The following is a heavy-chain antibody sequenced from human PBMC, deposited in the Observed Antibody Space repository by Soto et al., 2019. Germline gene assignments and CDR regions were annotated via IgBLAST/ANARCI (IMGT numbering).Heavy chain of an antibody. D-gene: IGHD4-17*01. CDR3: TTAATTVTTIDY. CDR1: GFTFRNAW. CDR2: IKRETDGGTT. V-gene: IGHV3-15*01. J-gene: IGHJ4*02. Sequence: EVQLVESGGGLVEPGGSLRLSCAVSGFTFRNAWMSWVRQAPGTGLEWVGRIKRETDGGTTDYAAPVKGRFTISRDDSKNTLYLQMNSLKTEDTAVYYCTTAATTVTTIDYWGQGTLVTVSS.